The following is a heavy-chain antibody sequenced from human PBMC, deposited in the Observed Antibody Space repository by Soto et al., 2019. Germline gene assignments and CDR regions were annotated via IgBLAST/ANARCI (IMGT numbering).Heavy chain of an antibody. CDR1: NGSFTYYS. V-gene: IGHV4-34*01. Sequence: SETLSLTCAAHNGSFTYYSWTWIRQSPGRGLEWIGEINHRGGATYNPSLRSRVTISIDTSKNHFSLSLRSLTDADTAVYYCVARGMTYDFLSGPHPFDPWGHGTLVT. CDR2: INHRGGA. CDR3: VARGMTYDFLSGPHPFDP. J-gene: IGHJ5*02. D-gene: IGHD3-3*01.